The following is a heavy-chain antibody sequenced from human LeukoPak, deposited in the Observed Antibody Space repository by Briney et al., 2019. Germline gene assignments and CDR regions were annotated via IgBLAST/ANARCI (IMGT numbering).Heavy chain of an antibody. CDR3: AKNPRGSWGYYFAY. Sequence: GGSLRLSCAASGFTFSSYGMSWVRQAPGKGLEWVSAITATSSSTHDADSLQGRFTISRDNSKNTLYLQMNSLRPEDTAIYNCAKNPRGSWGYYFAYWGQGTLVTVSS. CDR1: GFTFSSYG. D-gene: IGHD6-13*01. J-gene: IGHJ4*02. CDR2: ITATSSST. V-gene: IGHV3-23*01.